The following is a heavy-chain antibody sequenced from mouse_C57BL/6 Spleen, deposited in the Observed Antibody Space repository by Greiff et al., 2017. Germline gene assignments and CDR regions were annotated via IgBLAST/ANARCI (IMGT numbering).Heavy chain of an antibody. CDR1: GYSITSGYS. D-gene: IGHD4-1*01. V-gene: IGHV3-6*01. CDR2: ISYDGSN. J-gene: IGHJ3*01. CDR3: ARAGAWFAY. Sequence: EVKLMESGPGLVKPSQSLSLTCSVTGYSITSGYSWNWIRQFPGNKLEWMGYISYDGSNNYNPSLKNRISITRDTSKNQFFLKLNSVTTEDTATYYCARAGAWFAYGGQGTLVTVSA.